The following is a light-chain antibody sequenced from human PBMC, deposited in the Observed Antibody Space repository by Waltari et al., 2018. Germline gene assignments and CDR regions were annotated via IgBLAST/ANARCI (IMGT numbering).Light chain of an antibody. CDR1: QSVSRA. CDR3: QHYVRLPAT. J-gene: IGKJ1*01. Sequence: ESVLTQSTGRLSSSPGERVTLSCGGSQSVSRALAWYQQKPGQAPRLLIFGASNRATGIPDRFSGSGSETDFSLTISRLEPEDFAVYYCQHYVRLPATFGRGTKVEIK. V-gene: IGKV3-20*01. CDR2: GAS.